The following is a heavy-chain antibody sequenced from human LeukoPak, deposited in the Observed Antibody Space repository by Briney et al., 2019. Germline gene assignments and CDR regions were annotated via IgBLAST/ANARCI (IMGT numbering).Heavy chain of an antibody. CDR3: ARGLYRYFDL. J-gene: IGHJ2*01. V-gene: IGHV6-1*01. CDR1: GDSVSNSNAA. Sequence: SQTLSLTCAISGDSVSNSNAAWGWIRQSPSRGLEWLGRTYYRSKWDNDYPVSVKSRITINPDTSKNQFSLQLNSVTPEDTAVYYCARGLYRYFDLWGRGTLVTVSS. CDR2: TYYRSKWDN.